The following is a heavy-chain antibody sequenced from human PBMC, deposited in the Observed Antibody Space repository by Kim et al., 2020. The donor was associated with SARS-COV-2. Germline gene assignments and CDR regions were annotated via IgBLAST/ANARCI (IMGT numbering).Heavy chain of an antibody. CDR1: GFTFSSYS. CDR2: ISSSSSYI. CDR3: ARDYGLDSFGYYYGMDV. J-gene: IGHJ6*02. Sequence: GGSLRLSCAASGFTFSSYSMNWVRQAPGKGLEWVSSISSSSSYIYYADSVKGRFTISRDNAKNSLYLQMNSLRAEDTAVYYCARDYGLDSFGYYYGMDVWGQGTTVTVSS. V-gene: IGHV3-21*01. D-gene: IGHD3-16*01.